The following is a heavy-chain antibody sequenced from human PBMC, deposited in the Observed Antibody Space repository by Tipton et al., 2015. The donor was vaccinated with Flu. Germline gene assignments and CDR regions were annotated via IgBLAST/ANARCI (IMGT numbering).Heavy chain of an antibody. J-gene: IGHJ4*01. CDR3: ARVSPRRVTAIVVVMLPEGYFDY. D-gene: IGHD3-22*01. CDR2: FSHTGTT. CDR1: GGSVSNSGYS. Sequence: TLSLTCTVSGGSVSNSGYSWSWIRQPPGKGLEWIGHFSHTGTTYYNPSLKGRVTMSVDSSKNQFSLHLSSVTAADTAVYYCARVSPRRVTAIVVVMLPEGYFDYWGHGTPVIVSS. V-gene: IGHV4-30-2*01.